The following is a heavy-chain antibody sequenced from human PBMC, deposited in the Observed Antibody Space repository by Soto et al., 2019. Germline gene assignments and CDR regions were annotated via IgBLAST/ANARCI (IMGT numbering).Heavy chain of an antibody. CDR1: GGSFSGYY. D-gene: IGHD6-13*01. CDR2: INHSGST. J-gene: IGHJ6*02. CDR3: ASYSSSWYSHYGMDV. V-gene: IGHV4-34*01. Sequence: PSETLPLTCAVYGGSFSGYYWSWIRQPPGKGLEWIGEINHSGSTNHNPSLKSRVTISVDTSKNQFSLKLSSVTAADTAVYYCASYSSSWYSHYGMDVWGQGTTVTVSS.